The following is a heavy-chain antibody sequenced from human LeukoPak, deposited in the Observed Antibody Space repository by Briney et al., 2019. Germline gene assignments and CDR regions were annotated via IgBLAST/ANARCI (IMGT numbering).Heavy chain of an antibody. Sequence: GGSLRLSCAASGFTFSDYFMNWVRQAPGKGLAWVSSISGSGVSTYYADSVKGRFTISRANSKNTLYLQMNSLRAEDTAVYYCAKDLSSPNYYYGMDVWGQGTTVTVSS. D-gene: IGHD6-6*01. CDR1: GFTFSDYF. CDR2: ISGSGVST. V-gene: IGHV3-23*01. CDR3: AKDLSSPNYYYGMDV. J-gene: IGHJ6*02.